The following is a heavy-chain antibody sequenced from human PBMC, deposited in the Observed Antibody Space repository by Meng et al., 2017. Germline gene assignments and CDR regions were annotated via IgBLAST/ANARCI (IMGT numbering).Heavy chain of an antibody. V-gene: IGHV3-48*03. D-gene: IGHD6-6*01. CDR2: ISSSGSTI. J-gene: IGHJ4*02. Sequence: GESLKISCAASGFTFSSYEMNWVRQAPGKGLEWVSYISSSGSTIYYADSVKGRFTISRDNAKNSLYLQMNSLRAEDTAVYYCARDWGIAARSYYFDYWGQGTLVTVS. CDR3: ARDWGIAARSYYFDY. CDR1: GFTFSSYE.